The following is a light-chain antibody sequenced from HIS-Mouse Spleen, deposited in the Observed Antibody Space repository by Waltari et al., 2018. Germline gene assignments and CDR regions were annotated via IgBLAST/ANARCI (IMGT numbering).Light chain of an antibody. V-gene: IGLV2-14*03. J-gene: IGLJ2*01. CDR2: YVS. CDR3: SSYTSSSTEV. Sequence: QSALTQPASVSGSPGQSLTISCSGTSSDVGGYNYVSWYQQHPGKAPKLMIYYVSNRPSGVSNRFSGSKSGNTASLTISGLQAEDEADYYCSSYTSSSTEVFGGGTKLTVL. CDR1: SSDVGGYNY.